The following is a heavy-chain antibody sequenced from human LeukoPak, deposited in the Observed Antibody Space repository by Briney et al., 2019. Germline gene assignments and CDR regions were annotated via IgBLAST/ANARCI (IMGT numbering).Heavy chain of an antibody. D-gene: IGHD3-10*01. CDR3: ARGERYYYGSGSSGFDY. CDR2: IFYSGST. J-gene: IGHJ4*02. Sequence: SETLSLTCTVSGGSISSYYWSWIRQPPGKGLEWIGYIFYSGSTNYNPSLKSRVTISVDTSKNHFSLKLSSVTAADTAVYYCARGERYYYGSGSSGFDYWGQGTLVTVSS. V-gene: IGHV4-59*01. CDR1: GGSISSYY.